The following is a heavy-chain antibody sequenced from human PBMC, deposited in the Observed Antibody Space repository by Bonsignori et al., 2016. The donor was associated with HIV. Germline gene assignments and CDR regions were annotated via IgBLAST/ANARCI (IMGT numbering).Heavy chain of an antibody. CDR2: INPSGGST. J-gene: IGHJ4*02. V-gene: IGHV1-46*01. CDR3: ARVPGENYDSSGRGNVGY. Sequence: WVRQAPGQGLEWMGIINPSGGSTSYAQKFQGRVTMTRDTSTSTVYMELSSLRSEDTAVYYCARVPGENYDSSGRGNVGYWGQGTLVTVSS. D-gene: IGHD3-22*01.